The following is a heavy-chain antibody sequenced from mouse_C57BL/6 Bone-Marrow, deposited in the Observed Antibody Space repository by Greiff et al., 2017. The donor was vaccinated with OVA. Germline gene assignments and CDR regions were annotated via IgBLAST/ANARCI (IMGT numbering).Heavy chain of an antibody. CDR1: GYTFTDYE. CDR3: APSFYPGVWFAY. CDR2: IDPETGGT. V-gene: IGHV1-15*01. D-gene: IGHD2-1*01. Sequence: QVQLQQSGAELVRPGASVTLSCKASGYTFTDYEMHWVKQTPVHGLEWIGAIDPETGGTAYNQKFKGKARLTADKSSSTAYMELRSLTSEDSAVYCCAPSFYPGVWFAYWGQGTLVTVSA. J-gene: IGHJ3*01.